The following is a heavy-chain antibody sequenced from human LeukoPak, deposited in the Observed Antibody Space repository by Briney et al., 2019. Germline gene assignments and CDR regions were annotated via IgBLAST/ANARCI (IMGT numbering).Heavy chain of an antibody. CDR3: ARDVRAAGTASFDY. V-gene: IGHV4-4*07. CDR2: IYTSGST. J-gene: IGHJ4*02. CDR1: GGSISSYY. Sequence: SETLSLTCTVSGGSISSYYWSWIRQPAGKGLEWIGRIYTSGSTNYNPSLKSRVTISVDKSKNQFSLKLSSVTAADTAVYYCARDVRAAGTASFDYWGQGTLVTVSS. D-gene: IGHD6-13*01.